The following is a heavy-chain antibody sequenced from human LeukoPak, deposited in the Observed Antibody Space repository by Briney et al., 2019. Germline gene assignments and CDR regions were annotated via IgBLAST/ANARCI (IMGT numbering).Heavy chain of an antibody. CDR1: GYSFPSYW. CDR2: IYPGDSDT. Sequence: GESLKISCEGSGYSFPSYWIAWVRQMPGKGPEWMGIIYPGDSDTRYGPSIQGQVTISVDKSISTAYLQWSSLKASDTAMYYCARPSSLYGGTSEDYWGQGTLVTVSS. CDR3: ARPSSLYGGTSEDY. J-gene: IGHJ4*02. V-gene: IGHV5-51*01. D-gene: IGHD4-23*01.